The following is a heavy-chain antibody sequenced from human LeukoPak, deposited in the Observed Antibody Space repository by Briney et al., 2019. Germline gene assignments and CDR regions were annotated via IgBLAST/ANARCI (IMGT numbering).Heavy chain of an antibody. CDR3: ARGELLRYQLLWNY. CDR1: GYTFTIYA. V-gene: IGHV1-3*01. J-gene: IGHJ4*02. Sequence: ASVKVSCKASGYTFTIYAMHWVRQAPGQRLEWMGWINAGNGNTKYSQKFQGRVTITRDTSASTAYMELSSLRSEDTAVYYCARGELLRYQLLWNYWGQGTLVTVSS. CDR2: INAGNGNT. D-gene: IGHD2-2*01.